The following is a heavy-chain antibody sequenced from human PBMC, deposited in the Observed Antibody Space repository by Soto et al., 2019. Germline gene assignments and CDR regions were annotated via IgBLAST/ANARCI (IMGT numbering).Heavy chain of an antibody. Sequence: GGSLRLSCAASGFTFSSYGMHWVRQAPGKGLEWVAVIWYDGSNKYYADSVKGRFTISRDNSKNTLYLQMNSLRAEDTAVYYCARDAAVAGSFAGMDVWGQGTTVTVSS. CDR2: IWYDGSNK. CDR1: GFTFSSYG. D-gene: IGHD6-19*01. V-gene: IGHV3-33*01. CDR3: ARDAAVAGSFAGMDV. J-gene: IGHJ6*02.